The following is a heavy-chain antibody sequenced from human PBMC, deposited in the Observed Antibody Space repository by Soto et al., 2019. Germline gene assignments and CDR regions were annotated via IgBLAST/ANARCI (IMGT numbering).Heavy chain of an antibody. J-gene: IGHJ5*02. D-gene: IGHD3-9*01. CDR3: ARRRYFDTLLDP. CDR2: TYPEDSQT. CDR1: GYSFTSYC. Sequence: LGEALNISCEGSGYSFTSYCIGWVRQISGKGLEWMGITYPEDSQTLYSPSFQGQVTISVDKSISTVYLQWSSLKASDTATYYCARRRYFDTLLDPWGQGTLVTSPQ. V-gene: IGHV5-51*01.